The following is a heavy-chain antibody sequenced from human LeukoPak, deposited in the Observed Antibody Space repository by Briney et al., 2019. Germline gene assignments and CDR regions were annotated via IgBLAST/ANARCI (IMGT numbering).Heavy chain of an antibody. V-gene: IGHV4-4*07. CDR2: IYSSGTT. D-gene: IGHD6-19*01. CDR3: TKATQWLAFDY. Sequence: SETLSLTCTVSGASISGHFWSWIRQPPGKGLEWVGSIYSSGTTNYNPSLKSRVTMSVDTSKNQLSLQLTSVTAADTAVYYFTKATQWLAFDYWGRGTQVTVSS. CDR1: GASISGHF. J-gene: IGHJ4*02.